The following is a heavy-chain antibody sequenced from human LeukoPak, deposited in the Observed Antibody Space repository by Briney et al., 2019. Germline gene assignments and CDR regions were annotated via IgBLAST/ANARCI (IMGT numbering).Heavy chain of an antibody. Sequence: SETLSLTCAVYGGSFSGYYWSWIRQPPGKGLEWIGEINHSGSTNYNPSLKSRVTISVDTSKNQSSLKLSSVTAADTAVYYCARVGSTSSLYYFDYWGQGTLVTVSS. CDR2: INHSGST. V-gene: IGHV4-34*01. CDR1: GGSFSGYY. D-gene: IGHD2-2*01. J-gene: IGHJ4*02. CDR3: ARVGSTSSLYYFDY.